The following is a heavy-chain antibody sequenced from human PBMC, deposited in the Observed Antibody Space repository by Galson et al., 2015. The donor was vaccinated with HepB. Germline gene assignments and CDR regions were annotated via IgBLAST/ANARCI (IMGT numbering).Heavy chain of an antibody. D-gene: IGHD5-18*01. CDR1: GGTFSSYT. V-gene: IGHV1-69*04. CDR2: IIPILGIA. Sequence: SVKVSCKASGGTFSSYTISWVRQAPGQGLEWMGRIIPILGIANYAQKFQGRVTITADKSTSTAYMELSSLRSEDTAVYYCARDGDVDTAMIYYYGMDVWGQGTTVTVSS. J-gene: IGHJ6*02. CDR3: ARDGDVDTAMIYYYGMDV.